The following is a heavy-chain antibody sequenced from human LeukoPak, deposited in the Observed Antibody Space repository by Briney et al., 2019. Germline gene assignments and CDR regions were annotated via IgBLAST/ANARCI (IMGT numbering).Heavy chain of an antibody. J-gene: IGHJ4*02. Sequence: GGSLRLSCAASGFTFSSYWMSWVRQAPGKGLEWVANIKQDGSEKYYVDSVKGRFTISRDNAKNSLYLQMNSLRAEDTAVYYCAKDVGSGWYSLDYWGQGTLVTVSS. CDR3: AKDVGSGWYSLDY. CDR2: IKQDGSEK. D-gene: IGHD6-19*01. V-gene: IGHV3-7*01. CDR1: GFTFSSYW.